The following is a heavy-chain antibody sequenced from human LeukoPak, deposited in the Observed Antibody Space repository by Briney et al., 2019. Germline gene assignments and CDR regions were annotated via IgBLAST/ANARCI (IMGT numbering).Heavy chain of an antibody. V-gene: IGHV1-24*01. CDR1: GCTLTELS. J-gene: IGHJ5*02. CDR2: FDPEDGET. CDR3: ATGPQLWRQDGWFDP. D-gene: IGHD5-24*01. Sequence: GASVKVSCKVSGCTLTELSMHWVRQAPGKGLEGMGGFDPEDGETIYAQKFQGRVTMTEDTSTDTAYMELSSLRSEDTAAYYCATGPQLWRQDGWFDPWGQGTLVTASS.